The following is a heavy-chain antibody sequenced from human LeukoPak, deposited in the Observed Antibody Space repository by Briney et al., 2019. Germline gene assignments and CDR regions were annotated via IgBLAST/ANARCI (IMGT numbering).Heavy chain of an antibody. Sequence: PGGSLRLSCAASGFTVSNSYMSWVRQAPGKGLEWVSVIYAGGSTYYADSVKGRFTISRDNSKSTLYFQMNSLRAEDTAVYYCARGHGGSSSHRYSDYWGQGTQVTVSS. D-gene: IGHD6-6*01. CDR2: IYAGGST. J-gene: IGHJ4*02. CDR1: GFTVSNSY. CDR3: ARGHGGSSSHRYSDY. V-gene: IGHV3-66*01.